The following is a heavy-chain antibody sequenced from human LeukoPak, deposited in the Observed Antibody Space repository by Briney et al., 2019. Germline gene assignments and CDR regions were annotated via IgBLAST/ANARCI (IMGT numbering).Heavy chain of an antibody. Sequence: SETLSLTCTVSGGSISSSTDYWGCIRQPPGKGLEWIGSISYSGRSYYNPSLKSRVTISVDTSKHQFSLKLSSVTAAATAVYYCARDVDSYDTYSFYGTYWYFDLWGRGTLVTVSS. J-gene: IGHJ2*01. V-gene: IGHV4-39*07. CDR2: ISYSGRS. CDR3: ARDVDSYDTYSFYGTYWYFDL. CDR1: GGSISSSTDY. D-gene: IGHD3-22*01.